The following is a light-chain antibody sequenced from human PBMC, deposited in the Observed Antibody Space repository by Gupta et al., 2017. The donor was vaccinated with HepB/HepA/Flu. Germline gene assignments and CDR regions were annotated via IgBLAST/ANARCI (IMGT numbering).Light chain of an antibody. Sequence: EVVLTQSPATLSLPPGARAILSCRASQRVTSNLAWFQQKPGQAPRLLIYDATNRATGIPARFSGSGSGTDFTLTISSREPEDFAVYYCEQGSNWPYTFGQGTKLEIK. CDR2: DAT. CDR3: EQGSNWPYT. CDR1: QRVTSN. J-gene: IGKJ2*01. V-gene: IGKV3-11*01.